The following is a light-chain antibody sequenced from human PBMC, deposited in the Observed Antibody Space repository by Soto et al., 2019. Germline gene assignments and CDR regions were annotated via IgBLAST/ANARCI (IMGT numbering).Light chain of an antibody. Sequence: SYELTQPPSVLVAPGQTARITRGGNDIARKTVHWYQQKPGQAPVLVVYDDDERPSGIPERFSGSNSGNTATLTISRVEAGDEADYYCQVWDISSDHHVFGTGTKVTVL. CDR1: DIARKT. CDR2: DDD. CDR3: QVWDISSDHHV. V-gene: IGLV3-21*02. J-gene: IGLJ1*01.